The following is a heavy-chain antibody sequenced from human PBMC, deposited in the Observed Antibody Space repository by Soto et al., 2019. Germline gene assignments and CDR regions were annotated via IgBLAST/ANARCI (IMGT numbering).Heavy chain of an antibody. J-gene: IGHJ5*02. Sequence: GGSLRLSCLTSGFTFSSYAMSWVRQAPGKGLEWVASISGGGDTTYYADFVKGRFTISRDTSKHTVYMEMKSLRADDTAVYYCVKGQNWFDPWGQGTQVTVPS. CDR1: GFTFSSYA. CDR2: ISGGGDTT. CDR3: VKGQNWFDP. V-gene: IGHV3-23*01.